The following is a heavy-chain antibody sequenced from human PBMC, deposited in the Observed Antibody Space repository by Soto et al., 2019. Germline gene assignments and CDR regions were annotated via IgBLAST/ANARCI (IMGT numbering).Heavy chain of an antibody. D-gene: IGHD3-16*01. CDR1: DYTFPTYS. Sequence: GGSLRLSCEASDYTFPTYSMNWVRQAPGQGLEWVAYISYDSETTSYADSVKGRLTISRDDAKNSLFLQMDNLRDEDSAVYFCARLYYDYVWGQGTTVTVSS. J-gene: IGHJ6*02. CDR3: ARLYYDYV. CDR2: ISYDSETT. V-gene: IGHV3-48*02.